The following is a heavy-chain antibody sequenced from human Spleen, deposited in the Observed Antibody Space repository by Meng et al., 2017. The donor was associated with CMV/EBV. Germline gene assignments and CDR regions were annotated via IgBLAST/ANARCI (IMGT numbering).Heavy chain of an antibody. Sequence: SVKVSCKASGGTFSSYAISWVRQAPGQGLEWMGGFIPILGIANYAQKFQGRVTIIADKSTSTAYMELSSLRSEDTAVYYCVRAHCSGGSCYLGAGYGMDVWGQGTTVTVSS. CDR1: GGTFSSYA. CDR2: FIPILGIA. J-gene: IGHJ6*02. CDR3: VRAHCSGGSCYLGAGYGMDV. D-gene: IGHD2-15*01. V-gene: IGHV1-69*10.